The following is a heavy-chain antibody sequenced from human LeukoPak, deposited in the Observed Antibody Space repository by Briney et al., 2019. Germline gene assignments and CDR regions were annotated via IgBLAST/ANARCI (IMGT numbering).Heavy chain of an antibody. CDR2: INHSGST. Sequence: SSETLSLTCAVYGGSFSGYYWSWIRQPPGKGLEWIGEINHSGSTNYNPSLKSRVTISVDTSKNQFSLKLSSETAADTAVYYCARLALPSGWGQGTLVTVSS. D-gene: IGHD2-15*01. CDR1: GGSFSGYY. V-gene: IGHV4-34*01. J-gene: IGHJ4*02. CDR3: ARLALPSG.